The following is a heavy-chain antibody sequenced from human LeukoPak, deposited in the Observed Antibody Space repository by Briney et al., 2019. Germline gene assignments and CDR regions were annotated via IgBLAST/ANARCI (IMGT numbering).Heavy chain of an antibody. J-gene: IGHJ4*02. CDR3: ARDFWSGYYYFDY. D-gene: IGHD3-3*01. Sequence: GGSLRLSCAASGFTFSSYAMSWVRQAPGKGLEWVSGITNTGSDTYYADSMKGRFTISRDNSKNTLYLQMNSLRAEDTAVYHCARDFWSGYYYFDYWGQGTLVTVSS. CDR2: ITNTGSDT. V-gene: IGHV3-23*01. CDR1: GFTFSSYA.